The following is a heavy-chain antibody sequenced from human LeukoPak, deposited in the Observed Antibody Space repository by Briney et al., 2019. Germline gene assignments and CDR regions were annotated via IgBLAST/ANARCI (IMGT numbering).Heavy chain of an antibody. CDR3: ARGGGQLWLNYYYYMDV. J-gene: IGHJ6*03. CDR2: IYYSGST. Sequence: SETLSLTCTVSGGSISSSSYYWGWIRQPPGTGLEWLGSIYYSGSTYYSPSLKSRVTISVDTSKNQSSLKLSSVTAADTAVYYCARGGGQLWLNYYYYMDVWGKGTTVTVSS. V-gene: IGHV4-39*07. D-gene: IGHD5-18*01. CDR1: GGSISSSSYY.